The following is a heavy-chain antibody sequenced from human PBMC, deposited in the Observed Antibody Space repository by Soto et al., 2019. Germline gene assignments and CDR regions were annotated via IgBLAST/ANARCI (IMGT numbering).Heavy chain of an antibody. Sequence: ASVKVSCKASGGTFSSYAISWVRQAPGQGLEWMGGIIPIFGTANYAQKFQGRVTITADESTSTAYMELSSLRSEDTAVYYCARVGAVAGKHYYYYGMDVWGQGTTVTV. CDR2: IIPIFGTA. V-gene: IGHV1-69*13. CDR1: GGTFSSYA. D-gene: IGHD6-19*01. J-gene: IGHJ6*02. CDR3: ARVGAVAGKHYYYYGMDV.